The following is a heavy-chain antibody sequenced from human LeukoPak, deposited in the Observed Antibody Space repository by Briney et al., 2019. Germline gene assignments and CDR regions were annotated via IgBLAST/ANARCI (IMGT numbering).Heavy chain of an antibody. D-gene: IGHD2-15*01. Sequence: GGSLRLSCEASGFTFSAYAMTWVRQAPEKGLEWVGRIKSKTDGGTTEYAAPVKGRFTISRDDSENTLYLQMNSLKTEDTAVYYCTSLPRYCSGGSCNSGSDSWGQGTLVTVSS. CDR1: GFTFSAYA. J-gene: IGHJ4*02. V-gene: IGHV3-15*01. CDR2: IKSKTDGGTT. CDR3: TSLPRYCSGGSCNSGSDS.